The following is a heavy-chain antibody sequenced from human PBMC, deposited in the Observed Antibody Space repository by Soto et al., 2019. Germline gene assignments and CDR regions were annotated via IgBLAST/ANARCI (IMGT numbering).Heavy chain of an antibody. Sequence: SVKVSCKASGGTFSSYAISWVRQAPGQGLEWMGGIIPIFGTANYAQKFQGRVTITADKSTSTAYMELSSLRSEDTAVYYCASYSGSYYIDYYYYGMDVWGQGTTVTAPS. CDR2: IIPIFGTA. V-gene: IGHV1-69*06. J-gene: IGHJ6*02. CDR3: ASYSGSYYIDYYYYGMDV. CDR1: GGTFSSYA. D-gene: IGHD1-26*01.